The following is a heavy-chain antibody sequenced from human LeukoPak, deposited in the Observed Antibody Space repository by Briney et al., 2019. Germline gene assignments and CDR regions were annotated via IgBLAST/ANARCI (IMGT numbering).Heavy chain of an antibody. CDR3: AKKYSSRLRGAVAGFVDY. D-gene: IGHD6-19*01. Sequence: GGSLRLSCAASGFTFSSYGMHWVRQAPGKGLEWVAVIWYDGSNKYYADSVKGRFTISRDNSKNTLYLQMNSLRAEDTAVYYCAKKYSSRLRGAVAGFVDYWGQGTLVTVSS. CDR1: GFTFSSYG. CDR2: IWYDGSNK. V-gene: IGHV3-33*06. J-gene: IGHJ4*02.